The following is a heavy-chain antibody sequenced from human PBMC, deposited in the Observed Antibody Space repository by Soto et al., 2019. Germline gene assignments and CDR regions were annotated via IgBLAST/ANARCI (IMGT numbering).Heavy chain of an antibody. J-gene: IGHJ4*02. CDR1: GFTFSSYW. CDR3: GRAFAGYGSVDY. CDR2: INSDGSST. Sequence: PGGSLRLSCAASGFTFSSYWMHWVRQAPGKGLVWVSRINSDGSSTSYADSVKGRFTIFRDNAKNTLFLQIDGLRDDDTGVYYCGRAFAGYGSVDYWGQGTLVTVSS. V-gene: IGHV3-74*01. D-gene: IGHD5-12*01.